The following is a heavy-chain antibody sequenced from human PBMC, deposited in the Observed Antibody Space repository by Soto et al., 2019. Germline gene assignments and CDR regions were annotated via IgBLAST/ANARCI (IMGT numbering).Heavy chain of an antibody. D-gene: IGHD5-12*01. J-gene: IGHJ3*02. CDR2: IIPIFGTA. CDR3: ARDPRRDGYNRQAFDI. CDR1: GGTFSSYV. V-gene: IGHV1-69*01. Sequence: QVQLVQSGAEVKKPGSSVKVSCKASGGTFSSYVISWVRQAPGQGLEWMGGIIPIFGTANYAQKFQGRVTITADESTSTAYMELSSLRSEDTAVYYCARDPRRDGYNRQAFDIWGQGTMVTVSS.